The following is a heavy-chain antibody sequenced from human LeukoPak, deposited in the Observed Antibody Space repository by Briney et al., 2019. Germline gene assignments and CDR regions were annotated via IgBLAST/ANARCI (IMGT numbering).Heavy chain of an antibody. J-gene: IGHJ4*02. V-gene: IGHV1-69*05. Sequence: SVKVSCKASGGTFSSYAISWVRQAPGQGLEWMGRIIPIFGTANYAQKFQGRVTITTDESTSTAYMELSSLRSEDTAVYYCAVILPYYYDSSGPFDYWGQGTLVTVSS. CDR1: GGTFSSYA. CDR3: AVILPYYYDSSGPFDY. CDR2: IIPIFGTA. D-gene: IGHD3-22*01.